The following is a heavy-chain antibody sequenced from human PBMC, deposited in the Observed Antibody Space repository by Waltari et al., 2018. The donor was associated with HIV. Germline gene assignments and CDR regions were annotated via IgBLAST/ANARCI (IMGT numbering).Heavy chain of an antibody. CDR1: GYTFTGYY. J-gene: IGHJ3*02. Sequence: QVQLVQSGAEVKKPGASVKVSCKASGYTFTGYYMHWVRQAPGQGLEWMGWINPNSGGTNDAQKFQGWVTMTRDTSISTAYMELSRLRSDDTAVYYCARARSRVVVPAARDAVDIWGQGTMVTVSS. V-gene: IGHV1-2*04. CDR2: INPNSGGT. CDR3: ARARSRVVVPAARDAVDI. D-gene: IGHD2-2*01.